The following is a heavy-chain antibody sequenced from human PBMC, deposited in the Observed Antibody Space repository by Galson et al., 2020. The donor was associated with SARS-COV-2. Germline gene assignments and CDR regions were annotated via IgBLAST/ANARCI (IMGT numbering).Heavy chain of an antibody. CDR3: ANQLSYYYGMDV. CDR2: IWYNGSNK. CDR1: GFTFSSYW. J-gene: IGHJ6*02. V-gene: IGHV3-33*08. D-gene: IGHD1-1*01. Sequence: GGSLRLSCAASGFTFSSYWMSWVRQAPGKGLEWVAVIWYNGSNKYYADSVKGRFTISRDNSKNTLYLQMNSLRAEDTAVYYCANQLSYYYGMDVWGQGTTVTVSS.